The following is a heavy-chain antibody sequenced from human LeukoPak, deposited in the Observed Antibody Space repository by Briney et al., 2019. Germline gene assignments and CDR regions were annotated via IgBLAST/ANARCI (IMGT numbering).Heavy chain of an antibody. CDR2: IYYRGST. V-gene: IGHV4-31*03. D-gene: IGHD4-23*01. J-gene: IGHJ6*02. CDR1: GGSISSGGYY. Sequence: SETLSLTCTVSGGSISSGGYYWSWIRQHPGKGLEWIGYIYYRGSTYYNPSLKSRVTISVDTSKNQFSLKLSSVTAADTAVYYCARIEIQRGYGGYYYYGMDVWGQGTTVTVSS. CDR3: ARIEIQRGYGGYYYYGMDV.